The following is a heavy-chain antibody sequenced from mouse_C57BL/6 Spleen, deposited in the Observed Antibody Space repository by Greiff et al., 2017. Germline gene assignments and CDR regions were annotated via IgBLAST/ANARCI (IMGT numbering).Heavy chain of an antibody. CDR2: SRNKANDDTT. CDR1: GFTFSDFY. V-gene: IGHV7-1*01. Sequence: EVKLMESGGGLVQSGRSLRLSCATSGFTFSDFYMEWVRQAPGKGLEWIAASRNKANDDTTEYSASVKGRFIVSRDISQSILYLQMNALSAEDTAIYYCDRDYYGSSFAMDYWGQGTSVTVSS. D-gene: IGHD1-1*01. CDR3: DRDYYGSSFAMDY. J-gene: IGHJ4*01.